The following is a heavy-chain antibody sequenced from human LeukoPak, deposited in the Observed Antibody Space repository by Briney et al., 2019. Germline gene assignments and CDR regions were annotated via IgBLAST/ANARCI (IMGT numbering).Heavy chain of an antibody. J-gene: IGHJ5*02. V-gene: IGHV4-39*01. Sequence: SETLSLTCTVSGGSISSSSYYWAWIRQPPGKGLEWIGSIYYTGSTYYNPSLKSRVTISVDTSKNQFSLKLSSVTAADTAVYYCARHFAPEAWFQAPWGQGTLVTVSS. CDR3: ARHFAPEAWFQAP. CDR2: IYYTGST. CDR1: GGSISSSSYY. D-gene: IGHD3-10*01.